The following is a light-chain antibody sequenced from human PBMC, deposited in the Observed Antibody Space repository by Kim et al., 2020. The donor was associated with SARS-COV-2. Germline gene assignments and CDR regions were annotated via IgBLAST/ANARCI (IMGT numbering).Light chain of an antibody. J-gene: IGLJ3*02. CDR2: ATN. CDR1: SSNIPSNS. V-gene: IGLV1-44*01. Sequence: GQGVTVPGVGSSSNIPSNSVDWFHHLPRTAPKLLIHATNQRPSGVPDRFSGFKSGTSASLAISGLQSEDEADYYCASWDDRLNGWVFGGGTKVTVL. CDR3: ASWDDRLNGWV.